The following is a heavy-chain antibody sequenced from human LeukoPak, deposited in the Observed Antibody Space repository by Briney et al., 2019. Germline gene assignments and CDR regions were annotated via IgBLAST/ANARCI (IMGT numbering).Heavy chain of an antibody. J-gene: IGHJ4*02. V-gene: IGHV4-59*08. CDR3: ARHGGYHSPIDY. D-gene: IGHD3-22*01. CDR2: IYYTGST. CDR1: GGSMRSNY. Sequence: SETLSLTCTVSGGSMRSNYWSLTRQPPGKGLEWIGYIYYTGSTNYNPPLKSRVSISVDTSKNQFSLKLSSVTAADTAAYYCARHGGYHSPIDYWGQGTLVTVSS.